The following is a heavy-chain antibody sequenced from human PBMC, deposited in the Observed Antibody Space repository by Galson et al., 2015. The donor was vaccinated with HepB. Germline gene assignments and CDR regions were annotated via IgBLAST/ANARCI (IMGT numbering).Heavy chain of an antibody. V-gene: IGHV4-59*01. J-gene: IGHJ4*02. CDR2: IYYSGST. CDR3: ARGGWELGEGCFDY. D-gene: IGHD1-26*01. CDR1: GGSISSYY. Sequence: ETLSLTCTVSGGSISSYYWSWIRQPPGKGLEWIGYIYYSGSTNYNPSLKSRVTIPVDTSKNQFSLKLSSVTAADTAVYYCARGGWELGEGCFDYWGQGTLVTVSS.